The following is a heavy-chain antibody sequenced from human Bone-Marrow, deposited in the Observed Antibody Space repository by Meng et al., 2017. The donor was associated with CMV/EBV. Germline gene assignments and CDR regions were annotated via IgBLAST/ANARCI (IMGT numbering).Heavy chain of an antibody. J-gene: IGHJ5*02. Sequence: SGPTLVKPTQTLTLTCTFSGFSLSTSGVGVGWIRQPPGKALEWLAHIYWNDDKRYSPSLKSRLTITKDTPRNQVVLIMTNLDPVDTATYYCAHMGTYYDFWSGYWPNWIDPWGQGTLVTVSS. V-gene: IGHV2-5*01. CDR3: AHMGTYYDFWSGYWPNWIDP. CDR1: GFSLSTSGVG. CDR2: IYWNDDK. D-gene: IGHD3-3*01.